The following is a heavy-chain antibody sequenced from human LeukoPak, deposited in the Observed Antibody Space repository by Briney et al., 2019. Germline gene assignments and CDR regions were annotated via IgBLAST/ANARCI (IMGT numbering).Heavy chain of an antibody. CDR3: AKDPYSSSWRYYFDY. Sequence: GGSLRLSCAASGFTFSSYAMSWVRQAPGKGLEWVSAISCSGGSTYYADSVKGRFTISRDNSKNTLYLQMNSLRAEDTAVYYCAKDPYSSSWRYYFDYWGQGTLVTVSS. V-gene: IGHV3-23*01. J-gene: IGHJ4*02. D-gene: IGHD6-13*01. CDR2: ISCSGGST. CDR1: GFTFSSYA.